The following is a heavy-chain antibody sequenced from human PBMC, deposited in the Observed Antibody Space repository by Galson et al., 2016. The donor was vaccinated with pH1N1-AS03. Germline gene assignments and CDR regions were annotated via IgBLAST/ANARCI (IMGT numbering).Heavy chain of an antibody. V-gene: IGHV3-23*01. D-gene: IGHD5-12*01. CDR3: AKDLRGGYDFGVVDC. J-gene: IGHJ4*02. Sequence: SLRLSCAASGFTFSIYAMNWVRQTPGKGPQWIASITGSGGSTNYAGSVKGRFTISRDNSKNTLYLQMNSLRAEDAAVYYCAKDLRGGYDFGVVDCWGQETLVSVSS. CDR2: ITGSGGST. CDR1: GFTFSIYA.